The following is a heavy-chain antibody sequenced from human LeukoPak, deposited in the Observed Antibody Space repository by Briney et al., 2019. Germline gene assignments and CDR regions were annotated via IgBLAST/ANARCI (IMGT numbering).Heavy chain of an antibody. CDR1: GGSISNSDYF. J-gene: IGHJ4*02. V-gene: IGHV4-39*01. CDR2: IYYSGST. D-gene: IGHD2-2*01. CDR3: ARRRGLSAAMDY. Sequence: SETLSLTCTVSGGSISNSDYFWDWIRQPPGKGLEWIATIYYSGSTYYDPSLKSRVTISVDTSKNRFSLKLKSVTAADTGVYYCARRRGLSAAMDYWGQGTLFTVSS.